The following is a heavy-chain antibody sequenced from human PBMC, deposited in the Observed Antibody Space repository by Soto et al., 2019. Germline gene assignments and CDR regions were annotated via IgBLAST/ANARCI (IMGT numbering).Heavy chain of an antibody. Sequence: SETLSLTCAASGYSISSGYYWGWIRQPPGKGLEWIGSIYHSGSTYYNPSLKSLVTISVDTSKNQFSLKLSSVTAAVTAVYYCARAVPGIAAAGGIEYWGQGTLVTVSS. CDR2: IYHSGST. V-gene: IGHV4-38-2*01. CDR1: GYSISSGYY. CDR3: ARAVPGIAAAGGIEY. D-gene: IGHD6-13*01. J-gene: IGHJ4*02.